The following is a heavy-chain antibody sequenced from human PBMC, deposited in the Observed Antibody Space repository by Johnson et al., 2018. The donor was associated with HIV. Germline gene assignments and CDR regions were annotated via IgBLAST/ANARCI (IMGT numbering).Heavy chain of an antibody. CDR3: ARELTYYYGSGSYPSGLDAFDI. V-gene: IGHV3-53*01. Sequence: VQLEESGGGLIQPGGSLRLSCAASGFTVSSNYMSWVRQAPGEGLEWVSVIYSGGTTYHADSVKGRFTISRDNSKNSLYLQMNSLRAEDTALYYCARELTYYYGSGSYPSGLDAFDIWGQGTMVTVSS. CDR1: GFTVSSNY. D-gene: IGHD3-10*01. CDR2: IYSGGTT. J-gene: IGHJ3*02.